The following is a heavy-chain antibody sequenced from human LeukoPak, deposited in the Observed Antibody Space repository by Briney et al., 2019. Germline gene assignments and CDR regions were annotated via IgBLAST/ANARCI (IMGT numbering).Heavy chain of an antibody. CDR1: GGSISSGSYY. J-gene: IGHJ4*02. CDR2: IYTSGST. Sequence: SETLSLTCTVSGGSISSGSYYWSWIRQPAGKGLEWIGRIYTSGSTNYNPSLKSRVTISVDTSKNQFSLKLSSVTAADTAVYYCAGARYSSGWTPHYWGQGTLVTVSS. V-gene: IGHV4-61*02. CDR3: AGARYSSGWTPHY. D-gene: IGHD6-19*01.